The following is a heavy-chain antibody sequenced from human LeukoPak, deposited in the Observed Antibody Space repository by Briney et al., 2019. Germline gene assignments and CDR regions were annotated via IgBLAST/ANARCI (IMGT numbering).Heavy chain of an antibody. CDR2: IEKHGRET. D-gene: IGHD5-12*01. Sequence: GGSLRLSCAASGFTFSTYWMNWVRQAPGKGLEWVANIEKHGRETYYVDSVKGRFTISRDNAKHSLYLQMNSLRAADTAMYYCARGYSGFDSWGQGTLVTVSS. J-gene: IGHJ5*01. V-gene: IGHV3-7*04. CDR1: GFTFSTYW. CDR3: ARGYSGFDS.